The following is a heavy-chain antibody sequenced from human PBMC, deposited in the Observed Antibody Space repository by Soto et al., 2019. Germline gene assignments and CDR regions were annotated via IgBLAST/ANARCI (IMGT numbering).Heavy chain of an antibody. V-gene: IGHV1-69*01. J-gene: IGHJ4*02. D-gene: IGHD3-9*01. CDR3: ARGRTTGYCDY. CDR1: GGTLSSYV. CDR2: IIPVFGTV. Sequence: QVQLVQSGAEVKKPGSSVKVSCKASGGTLSSYVISWVRQAPGQGLEWMGGIIPVFGTVNYAQKFQGRVTITADESTTTAYMELRSLRSEDAAVYYCARGRTTGYCDYWGQGTLVTVSS.